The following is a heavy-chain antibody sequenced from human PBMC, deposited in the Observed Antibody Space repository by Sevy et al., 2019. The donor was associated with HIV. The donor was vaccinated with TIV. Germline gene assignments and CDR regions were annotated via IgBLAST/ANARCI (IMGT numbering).Heavy chain of an antibody. V-gene: IGHV3-11*04. CDR2: ISSSGSTI. J-gene: IGHJ4*02. CDR1: GFTFSDYY. CDR3: ARGEYYDSSGYYPYFDY. Sequence: GGSLRLPCAASGFTFSDYYMSWIRQAPGKGLEWVSYISSSGSTIYYADSVKGRFTISRDNAKNSLYLQVNSLRAEDTAVYYCARGEYYDSSGYYPYFDYWGQGTLVTVSS. D-gene: IGHD3-22*01.